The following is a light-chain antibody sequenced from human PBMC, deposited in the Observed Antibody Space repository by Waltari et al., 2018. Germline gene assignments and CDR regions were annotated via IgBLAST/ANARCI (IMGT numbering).Light chain of an antibody. CDR3: QCYDSDLWAWV. J-gene: IGLJ3*02. CDR2: NND. Sequence: QSVLTQPPSVSGAPGETVIISCGGTSANIGARIDVHWYQQIPGTAPKVVSHNNDRRPSGGPGRFAGSKSGTAASLAIIVVQAEDEADYYCQCYDSDLWAWVFGGGTKLTVL. CDR1: SANIGARID. V-gene: IGLV1-40*01.